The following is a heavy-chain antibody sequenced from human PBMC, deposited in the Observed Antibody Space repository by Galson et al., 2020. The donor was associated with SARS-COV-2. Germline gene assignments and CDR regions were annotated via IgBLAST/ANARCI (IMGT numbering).Heavy chain of an antibody. CDR3: AREMLVATNYYYDGMDV. CDR2: INPNSGGT. D-gene: IGHD5-12*01. CDR1: GYTFTGYY. Sequence: ASVKVSCKASGYTFTGYYMHWVRQAPGQGLEWMGWINPNSGGTNHAQTFQGRVTMTRDTSISTAYMELSRLRSDDTAVYYGAREMLVATNYYYDGMDVWGQGTTVTVSS. J-gene: IGHJ6*02. V-gene: IGHV1-2*02.